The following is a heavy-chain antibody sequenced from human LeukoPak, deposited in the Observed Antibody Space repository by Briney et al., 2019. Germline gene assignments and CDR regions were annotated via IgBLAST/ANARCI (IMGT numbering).Heavy chain of an antibody. CDR3: ARGYGDYVEYFQH. D-gene: IGHD4-17*01. Sequence: SETLSLTCTVSGGSISSYYWNWIRQPPGKGLEWIGYIYYSGSTNYNPSLKSRVTISVDTSKNQFSLKLSSVTAADTAVYYCARGYGDYVEYFQHWGQGTLVTVSS. CDR2: IYYSGST. CDR1: GGSISSYY. V-gene: IGHV4-59*01. J-gene: IGHJ1*01.